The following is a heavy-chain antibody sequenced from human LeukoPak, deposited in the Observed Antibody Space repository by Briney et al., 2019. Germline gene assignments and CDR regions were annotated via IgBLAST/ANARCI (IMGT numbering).Heavy chain of an antibody. CDR1: GFTFSSYS. CDR3: ARESGYVRYFDY. V-gene: IGHV3-21*01. D-gene: IGHD5-12*01. Sequence: PGGSLRLSCAASGFTFSSYSMNWVRQAPGERLEWVSSISSSSSYIYYADSVKGRFTISRDNAENSLYLQMNSLRAEDTAVYYCARESGYVRYFDYWGQGTLVTVSS. CDR2: ISSSSSYI. J-gene: IGHJ4*02.